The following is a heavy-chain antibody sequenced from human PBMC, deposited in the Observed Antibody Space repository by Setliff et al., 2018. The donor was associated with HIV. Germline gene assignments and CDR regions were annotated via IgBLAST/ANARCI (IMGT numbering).Heavy chain of an antibody. CDR2: VDPEDGDS. D-gene: IGHD3-10*01. V-gene: IGHV1-69-2*01. Sequence: ASVKVSCKASGYTFTDYSIHWVQQAPGKGLEWVGRVDPEDGDSINAEKFQGRLTITADTSTDTAYMELTRLRSDDTAVYSCARGGNDYGPGTWTLDYWGQGTLVTVSS. J-gene: IGHJ4*02. CDR3: ARGGNDYGPGTWTLDY. CDR1: GYTFTDYS.